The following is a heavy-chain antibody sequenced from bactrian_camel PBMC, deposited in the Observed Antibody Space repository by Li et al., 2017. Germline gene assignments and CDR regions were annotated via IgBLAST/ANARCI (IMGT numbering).Heavy chain of an antibody. V-gene: IGHV3S63*01. J-gene: IGHJ4*01. CDR2: IYTSGRST. CDR1: GRTTC. D-gene: IGHD2*01. CDR3: ATRDTIDWGCGHKW. Sequence: HVQLVESGGGSVQAGGSLRLSCRASGRTTCVGWFRQAPGKEREGVASIYTSGRSTYYADSVKGRFTISRDNAKNTVYLQLNSLKTEDTAMYYCATRDTIDWGCGHKWWGQGTQVTVS.